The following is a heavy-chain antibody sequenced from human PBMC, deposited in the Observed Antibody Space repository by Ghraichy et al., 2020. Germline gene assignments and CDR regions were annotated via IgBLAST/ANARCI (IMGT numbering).Heavy chain of an antibody. V-gene: IGHV4-39*01. CDR3: AADCNSGGCYTTFLH. Sequence: SETLSLTCTVTGDSVTSTSLFWDWIRQSPGKGLEWIGSVDYSGSAYYNPSLRSRVSMSVDTSKNQFSLRLAAVTAADTALYYGAADCNSGGCYTTFLHWGMGTLGIVSS. J-gene: IGHJ4*02. CDR1: GDSVTSTSLF. CDR2: VDYSGSA. D-gene: IGHD2-15*01.